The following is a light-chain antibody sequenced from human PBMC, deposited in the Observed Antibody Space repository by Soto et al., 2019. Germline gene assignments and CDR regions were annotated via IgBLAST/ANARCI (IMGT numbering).Light chain of an antibody. V-gene: IGKV1-27*01. CDR2: AAS. CDR3: QKYNSAPRT. Sequence: DIQLTQSPSYMSASVGGRVTITCRGSQCISNYLAWYQQKPGKVPKLLIYAASTLQSGVPSRFSGSGSGTDFTLTISSLQPEPVATYYCQKYNSAPRTLGQETKVDIK. J-gene: IGKJ1*01. CDR1: QCISNY.